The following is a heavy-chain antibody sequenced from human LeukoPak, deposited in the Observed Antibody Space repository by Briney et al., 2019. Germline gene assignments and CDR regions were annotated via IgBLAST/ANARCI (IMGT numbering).Heavy chain of an antibody. V-gene: IGHV4-59*01. D-gene: IGHD3-22*01. CDR1: GVSISPYY. CDR3: ARGKNYYDSSGLSWYFDL. Sequence: SETLSLTCTVSGVSISPYYWSWIRQPPGKGLEWIGYIYYSGSTNYNPSLKSRVTISVDTSKNQFSLKLSSVTAADTAVYYCARGKNYYDSSGLSWYFDLWGRGTLVTVSS. CDR2: IYYSGST. J-gene: IGHJ2*01.